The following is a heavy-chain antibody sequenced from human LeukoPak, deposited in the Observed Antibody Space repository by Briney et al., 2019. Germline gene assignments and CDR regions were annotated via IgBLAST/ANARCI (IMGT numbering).Heavy chain of an antibody. CDR3: AMNLDSSYAFDI. Sequence: SETLSLTCTVPGGSISSYYWSWIRQPPGKGLEWIGYIYYRGSTNYNPSLKSRVTISVDTSKNQFSLKLSSVTAADTAVYYCAMNLDSSYAFDIWGQGTMVTVSS. J-gene: IGHJ3*02. CDR2: IYYRGST. CDR1: GGSISSYY. D-gene: IGHD3-22*01. V-gene: IGHV4-59*01.